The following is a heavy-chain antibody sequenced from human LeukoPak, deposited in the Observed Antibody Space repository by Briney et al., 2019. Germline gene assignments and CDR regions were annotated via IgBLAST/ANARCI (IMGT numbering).Heavy chain of an antibody. V-gene: IGHV3-49*03. CDR3: TRGYCGGDCYSGYYFDY. D-gene: IGHD2-21*02. Sequence: PGGSLRLSCTASGFTFGDYAMSWFRQAPGKGLEWVGFIRSKAYGGTTEYAASVKGRFTISRDDSKSIAYLQMNSLKTEDTAVYYCTRGYCGGDCYSGYYFDYWGQGTLVTVSS. CDR2: IRSKAYGGTT. CDR1: GFTFGDYA. J-gene: IGHJ4*02.